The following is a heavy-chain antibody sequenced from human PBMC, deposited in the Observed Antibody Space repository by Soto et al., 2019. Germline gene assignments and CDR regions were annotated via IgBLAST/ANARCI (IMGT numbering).Heavy chain of an antibody. CDR2: IKQDGSEK. V-gene: IGHV3-7*01. J-gene: IGHJ6*03. D-gene: IGHD3-3*02. Sequence: GGSLRLSCAASGFTFSSYWMSWVRQAPGKGLEWVANIKQDGSEKYYVDSVKGRFTISRDNAKNSLYLQMNSLRAEDTAVYYCARDSSLASPLGFNYYYYYTDVWGKGTTVTVSS. CDR1: GFTFSSYW. CDR3: ARDSSLASPLGFNYYYYYTDV.